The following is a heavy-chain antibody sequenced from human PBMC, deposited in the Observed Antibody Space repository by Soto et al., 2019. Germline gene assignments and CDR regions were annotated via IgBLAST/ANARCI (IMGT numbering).Heavy chain of an antibody. CDR3: AKRSGACGHFDY. D-gene: IGHD2-21*02. V-gene: IGHV3-23*01. J-gene: IGHJ4*02. CDR1: GFTFSSYA. CDR2: VSIGGST. Sequence: DVQLLESGGGLVQPEGSLRLSCAASGFTFSSYAMGWVRQGPGKGLEWVAVVSIGGSTHYADSVRGRFTISRDNSKNTLSLQMNSLTAEDTAVYFCAKRSGACGHFDYGGQGALVTVSS.